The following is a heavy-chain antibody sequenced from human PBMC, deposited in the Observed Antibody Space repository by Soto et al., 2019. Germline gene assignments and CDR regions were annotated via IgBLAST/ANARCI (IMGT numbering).Heavy chain of an antibody. CDR3: ARGTSSSQEAAAYDRSGYYPYYFDY. CDR1: GGSFSGYY. V-gene: IGHV4-34*01. D-gene: IGHD3-22*01. Sequence: PSGTVSLTCAVYGGSFSGYYWSGIRQRPGKGLEWIGEINQSGSTNYNPSLKSRVTIPVDTSKNPFSLKLSSVTAADTAVYYCARGTSSSQEAAAYDRSGYYPYYFDYWGQGTLVTVSS. J-gene: IGHJ4*02. CDR2: INQSGST.